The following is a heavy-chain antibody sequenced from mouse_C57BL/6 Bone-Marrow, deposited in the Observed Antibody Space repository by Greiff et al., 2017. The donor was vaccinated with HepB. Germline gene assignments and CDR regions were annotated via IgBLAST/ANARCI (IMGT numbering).Heavy chain of an antibody. CDR3: ARLGNWYYDKGGFAY. CDR2: IYPGGGYT. CDR1: GYTFTNYW. V-gene: IGHV1-63*01. Sequence: QVQLKESGAELVRPGTSVKMSCKASGYTFTNYWIGWAKQRPGHGLEWIGDIYPGGGYTNYNEKFKGKATLTADKSSSTAYMQFSSLTSEDSAIYYCARLGNWYYDKGGFAYWGQGTLVTVSA. D-gene: IGHD2-4*01. J-gene: IGHJ3*01.